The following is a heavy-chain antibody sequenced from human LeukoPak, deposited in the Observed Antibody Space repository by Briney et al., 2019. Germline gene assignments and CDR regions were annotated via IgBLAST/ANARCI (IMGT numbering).Heavy chain of an antibody. CDR2: IYPGDSDT. J-gene: IGHJ4*02. V-gene: IGHV5-51*01. Sequence: GESLKTSCKGSGYSFTSYWIGWVRQMPGKGLEWMGIIYPGDSDTRYSPSFQGQVTISADKSISTAYLQWSSLKASDTAMYYCARLVVPAALGYYFDYWGQGTLVTVSS. CDR3: ARLVVPAALGYYFDY. D-gene: IGHD2-2*01. CDR1: GYSFTSYW.